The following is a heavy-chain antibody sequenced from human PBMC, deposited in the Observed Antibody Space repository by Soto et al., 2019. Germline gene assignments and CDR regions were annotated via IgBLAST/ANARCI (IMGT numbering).Heavy chain of an antibody. V-gene: IGHV1-69*02. CDR3: AQLTTVTTPEFDP. J-gene: IGHJ5*02. D-gene: IGHD4-17*01. Sequence: ASVKVSCKASGGTFSSYTISWVRQAPGQGLEWMGRIIPILGIANYAQKFQGRVTITADKSTSTAYMELSSLRSEDTAVYYCAQLTTVTTPEFDPWGQGTLVTVSS. CDR1: GGTFSSYT. CDR2: IIPILGIA.